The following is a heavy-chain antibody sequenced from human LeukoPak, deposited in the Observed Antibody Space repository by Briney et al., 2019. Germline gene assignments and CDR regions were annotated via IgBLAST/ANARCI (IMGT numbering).Heavy chain of an antibody. D-gene: IGHD4-17*01. J-gene: IGHJ4*02. CDR2: INPSGGST. CDR1: GYTFTSYY. Sequence: GASVKVSCKASGYTFTSYYMHWVRQAPGEGLEWMGIINPSGGSTSYAQKFQGRVTMTRDMSTSTVYMELSSLRSEDTAVYYCARAYSTTDEDYWGQGTLVTVSS. CDR3: ARAYSTTDEDY. V-gene: IGHV1-46*01.